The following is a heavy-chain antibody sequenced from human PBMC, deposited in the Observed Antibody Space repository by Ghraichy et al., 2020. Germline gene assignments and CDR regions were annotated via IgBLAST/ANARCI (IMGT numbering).Heavy chain of an antibody. CDR1: GGSIIDTNW. V-gene: IGHV4-4*02. J-gene: IGHJ5*02. CDR3: ARNFDR. CDR2: ISPKGYT. Sequence: SETLSLTCTVSGGSIIDTNWGSWVRQAPGKGLEWIGEISPKGYTAYNPSLQSRVSISVDMSQNQFYLKINSVTAADTAVYFCARNFDRWGQGALVTVSS.